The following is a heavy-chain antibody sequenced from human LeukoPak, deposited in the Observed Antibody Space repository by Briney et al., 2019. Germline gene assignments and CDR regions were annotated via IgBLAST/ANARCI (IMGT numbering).Heavy chain of an antibody. CDR2: TYYRSKLYN. CDR3: ARDPITGDRFDY. CDR1: GDSVSSNRAA. D-gene: IGHD7-27*01. J-gene: IGHJ4*02. Sequence: SPTLSLTCAISGDSVSSNRAAWNWIRQSPSRGLEWLGGTYYRSKLYNDYAPSVKSRVTINPDTSKNQFSLQLSSVTPEDTAVYYCARDPITGDRFDYWGQGTLVT. V-gene: IGHV6-1*01.